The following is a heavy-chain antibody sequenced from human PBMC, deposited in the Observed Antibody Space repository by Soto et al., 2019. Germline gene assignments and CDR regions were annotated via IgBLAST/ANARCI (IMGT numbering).Heavy chain of an antibody. J-gene: IGHJ4*02. CDR2: ITYYGGER. D-gene: IGHD2-15*01. Sequence: QVQLVESGGGVVQSGGSLRLSCGGSGFIFSRYGMHWVRKAPGKGLEWVTCITYYGGERFYPDSVKGRFTISRDNSKYRLDLQKSSLRPEDTAVCYSARDRPLYCRGYFNLYFGGQGALLTVSS. V-gene: IGHV3-30*03. CDR1: GFIFSRYG. CDR3: ARDRPLYCRGYFNLYF.